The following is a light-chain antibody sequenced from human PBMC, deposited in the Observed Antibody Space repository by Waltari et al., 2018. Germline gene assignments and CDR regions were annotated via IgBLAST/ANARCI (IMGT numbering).Light chain of an antibody. Sequence: DIQMTQSPSTLAASVGDRVTIPCRASQYISSWLAWYQRKPGKAPKLLIYKASILESGVPSRFSGSESGTEFTLTISSLQPDDFATYYCQQYNTYPLTFGQGTRLEI. CDR2: KAS. J-gene: IGKJ5*01. CDR1: QYISSW. CDR3: QQYNTYPLT. V-gene: IGKV1-5*03.